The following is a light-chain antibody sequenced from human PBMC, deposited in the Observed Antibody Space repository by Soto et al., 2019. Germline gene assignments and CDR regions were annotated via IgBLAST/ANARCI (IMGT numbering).Light chain of an antibody. CDR1: QSVSSY. CDR2: AAS. Sequence: EIVLTQSPATLSLSPGERATLYCRASQSVSSYLAWYQQKPGQAPRLLIFAASTRATGIPPRFSGSGSGTDFALTISRLEPEDFAVYYCQQYGSSPRTFGQGTKVDIK. J-gene: IGKJ1*01. CDR3: QQYGSSPRT. V-gene: IGKV3-20*01.